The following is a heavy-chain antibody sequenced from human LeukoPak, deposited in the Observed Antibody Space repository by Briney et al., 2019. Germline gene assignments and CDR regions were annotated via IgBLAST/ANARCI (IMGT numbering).Heavy chain of an antibody. V-gene: IGHV3-13*04. J-gene: IGHJ4*02. D-gene: IGHD3-10*01. CDR3: ARGMGSGSSSVFDF. CDR1: GFTFSSYD. CDR2: IDIGGGT. Sequence: PGGSLRLSCAASGFTFSSYDMHWVRQVTGKGLEWVSGIDIGGGTYNPGSVKGRFTISRENAQNSLYLQMTNLRAGDTAMYYCARGMGSGSSSVFDFWGQGTLVTVSS.